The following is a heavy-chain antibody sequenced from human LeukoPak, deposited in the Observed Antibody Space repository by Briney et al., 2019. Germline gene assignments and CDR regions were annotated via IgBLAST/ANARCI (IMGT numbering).Heavy chain of an antibody. V-gene: IGHV4-34*01. Sequence: PSETLSLTCTVSGYSINSAYNWSWIRQPPGKGLEWIGEINHSGSTNYDPSLKSRVTISVDTSKNQFSLKLSSVTAADTAVYYCARLTPVYYYDSSALEAPWGQGTLVTVSS. CDR2: INHSGST. CDR1: GYSINSAYN. CDR3: ARLTPVYYYDSSALEAP. J-gene: IGHJ5*02. D-gene: IGHD3-22*01.